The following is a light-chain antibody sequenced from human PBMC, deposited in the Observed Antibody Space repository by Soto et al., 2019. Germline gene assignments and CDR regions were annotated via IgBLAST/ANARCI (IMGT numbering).Light chain of an antibody. CDR3: SSYAGSDNFV. CDR1: SSDVGGYNY. CDR2: EVS. V-gene: IGLV2-8*01. J-gene: IGLJ1*01. Sequence: QSALTQPPSASGSPGQSVTISCTGTSSDVGGYNYVSWYQQHPGKVPKLIIYEVSKRPSGVPDRFSGSKSGNTASLTVFGLQAEDEADYYCSSYAGSDNFVFGTGTKVTVL.